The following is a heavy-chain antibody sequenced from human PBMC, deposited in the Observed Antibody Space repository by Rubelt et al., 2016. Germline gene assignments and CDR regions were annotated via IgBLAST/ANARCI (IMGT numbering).Heavy chain of an antibody. Sequence: QVQVVQSGAEVKKPGASVKVSCKASGYTFTGYYMHWVRQAPGQGLEWMGRINPNSGGTNYAQKFQGKFTMTRDTSISTVYMELSRLTSDDTAVYYCARSLVYGYTGIDYWGQGTLVTVSS. CDR1: GYTFTGYY. J-gene: IGHJ4*02. CDR2: INPNSGGT. D-gene: IGHD5-18*01. V-gene: IGHV1-2*06. CDR3: ARSLVYGYTGIDY.